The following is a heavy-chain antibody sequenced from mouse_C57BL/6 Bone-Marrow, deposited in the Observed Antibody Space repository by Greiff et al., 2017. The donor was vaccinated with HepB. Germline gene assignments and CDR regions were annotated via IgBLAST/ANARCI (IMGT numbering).Heavy chain of an antibody. Sequence: EVQVVESGAELVRPGASVKLSCTASGFNIKDDYMHWVKQRPEQGLEWIGWIDPENGDTEYASKFQGKATITADTSSNTAYLQLSSLTSEDTAVYYCTTGAFSFDYWGQGTTLTVSS. CDR3: TTGAFSFDY. CDR1: GFNIKDDY. J-gene: IGHJ2*01. V-gene: IGHV14-4*01. CDR2: IDPENGDT.